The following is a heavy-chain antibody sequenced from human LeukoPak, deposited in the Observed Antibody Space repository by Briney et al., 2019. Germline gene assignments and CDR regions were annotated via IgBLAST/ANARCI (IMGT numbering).Heavy chain of an antibody. D-gene: IGHD2-15*01. V-gene: IGHV3-48*04. CDR1: VFAFSSYS. J-gene: IGHJ4*02. CDR2: ISSSSSTI. CDR3: ARDGYCSGSSCYSTTDY. Sequence: GGSLRLSCAASVFAFSSYSMNWVRQVPGKGLEWVSYISSSSSTIYYADSVKGRFTISRDNAKNSLYLQMNSLRAEDTAVYYCARDGYCSGSSCYSTTDYWGQGTLVTVSS.